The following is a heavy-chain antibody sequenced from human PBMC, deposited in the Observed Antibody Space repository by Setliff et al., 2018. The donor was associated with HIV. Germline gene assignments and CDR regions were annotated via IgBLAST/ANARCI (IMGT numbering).Heavy chain of an antibody. CDR1: GYTLTELS. J-gene: IGHJ1*01. D-gene: IGHD6-13*01. Sequence: ASVKVSCKISGYTLTELSIHWVRQAPGKGLEWMANFDPEDGETFYAQKFQGRLTMTEETSTDTAYMELSSLRSDDTAMYYCATDPGYSSIWYSESFQHWGQGTVVTVSS. V-gene: IGHV1-24*01. CDR2: FDPEDGET. CDR3: ATDPGYSSIWYSESFQH.